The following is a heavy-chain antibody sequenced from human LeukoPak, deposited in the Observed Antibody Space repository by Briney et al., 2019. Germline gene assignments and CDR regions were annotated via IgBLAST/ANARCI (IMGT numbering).Heavy chain of an antibody. V-gene: IGHV1-69*01. Sequence: ASVKVSCKASGGTFHSYIVTWVRQAPGQGLEWMGGIVPIIGTANYAQKFQGRVTITADDSTSTAYMELRSLRSEDTAIYYCARDQRPSCLGGICYSGDYWGQGTLVTVTS. CDR2: IVPIIGTA. J-gene: IGHJ4*02. D-gene: IGHD2-15*01. CDR1: GGTFHSYI. CDR3: ARDQRPSCLGGICYSGDY.